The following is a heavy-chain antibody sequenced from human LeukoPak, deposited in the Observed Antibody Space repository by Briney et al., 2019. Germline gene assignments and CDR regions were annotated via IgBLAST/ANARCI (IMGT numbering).Heavy chain of an antibody. CDR3: AREREGHFDY. J-gene: IGHJ4*02. Sequence: GGSLRLSCAASGFTFSSYSMNWVRQAPGKGLEWVSSISSSSSYIYYADSVKGRFTISRDNAKNLLYLQMNSLRAEDTAVYYCAREREGHFDYWGQGTLVTVSS. CDR1: GFTFSSYS. CDR2: ISSSSSYI. V-gene: IGHV3-21*01. D-gene: IGHD1-26*01.